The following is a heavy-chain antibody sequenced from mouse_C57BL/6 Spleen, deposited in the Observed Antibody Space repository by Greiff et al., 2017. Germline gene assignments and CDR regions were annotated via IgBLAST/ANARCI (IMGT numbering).Heavy chain of an antibody. CDR2: IWSGGST. CDR3: ARKDSSGSLGWFAY. D-gene: IGHD3-2*02. CDR1: GFSLTSYG. Sequence: VQLQQSGPGLVQPSQSLSITCTVSGFSLTSYGVHWVRQSPGKGLEWLGVIWSGGSTDYNAAFISRLSISKDNSKSQVFFKMNSLQADDTAIYYCARKDSSGSLGWFAYWGQGTLGTVSA. V-gene: IGHV2-2*01. J-gene: IGHJ3*01.